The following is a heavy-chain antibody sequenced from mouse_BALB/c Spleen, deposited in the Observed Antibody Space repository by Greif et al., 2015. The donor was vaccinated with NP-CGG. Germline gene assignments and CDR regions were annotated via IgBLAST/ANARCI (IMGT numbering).Heavy chain of an antibody. J-gene: IGHJ2*02. CDR1: GFNIKDTY. CDR3: APITPAYGYYFDY. Sequence: EVQLQQSGAELVKPGASVKLSCTASGFNIKDTYMHWVKQRPEQGLEWIGRIDPANGNTKYDPKFQGKATITADTSSNTAYLQRSSLTSEDTAIYCCAPITPAYGYYFDYWGQGTSLTVSS. V-gene: IGHV14-3*02. D-gene: IGHD1-2*01. CDR2: IDPANGNT.